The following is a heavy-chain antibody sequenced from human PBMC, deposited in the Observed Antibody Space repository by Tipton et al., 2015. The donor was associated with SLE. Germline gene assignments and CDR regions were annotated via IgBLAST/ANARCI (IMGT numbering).Heavy chain of an antibody. CDR3: ARQAYLCSTTSCPMNPDAFDI. CDR1: GYSMSNAYY. CDR2: IFHSGST. J-gene: IGHJ3*02. V-gene: IGHV4-38-2*02. Sequence: TLSLTCTVSGYSMSNAYYWGWIRQPPGKGLEWIGSIFHSGSTYFNPSLKSRVTISVDTSKNQFSLKLSSVTAADTAVYFCARQAYLCSTTSCPMNPDAFDIWGQGTMVTVSS. D-gene: IGHD2-2*01.